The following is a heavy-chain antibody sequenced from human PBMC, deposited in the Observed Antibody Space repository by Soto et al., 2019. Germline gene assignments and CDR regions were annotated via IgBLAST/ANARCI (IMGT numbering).Heavy chain of an antibody. D-gene: IGHD3-22*01. Sequence: QVQLQESGPGLVKPSQTLSLTCTVSGESISSADFYWSWIRQHPGKGLEWFGYMRHSGSTFYNPFLRLRLHISVGTSANQFSLRLTSVTAADTAVYYCAGRRHYYFDSSPYVVDYWGQGTLVTVSA. CDR3: AGRRHYYFDSSPYVVDY. J-gene: IGHJ4*02. CDR2: MRHSGST. V-gene: IGHV4-31*03. CDR1: GESISSADFY.